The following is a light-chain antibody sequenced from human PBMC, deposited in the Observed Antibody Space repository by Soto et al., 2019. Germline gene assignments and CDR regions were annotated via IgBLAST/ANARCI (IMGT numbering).Light chain of an antibody. J-gene: IGLJ1*01. V-gene: IGLV2-14*01. CDR1: NSDVGGYTN. Sequence: QSALTHPAPESRSPRPSITISCLGTNSDVGGYTNVSWYQQHTGRASKLMLYKVCNRPSGVSNRFSGSKSGNTASLTISGVQAEDEADYYCSSYTSSSTDVFGTGTKVTVL. CDR2: KVC. CDR3: SSYTSSSTDV.